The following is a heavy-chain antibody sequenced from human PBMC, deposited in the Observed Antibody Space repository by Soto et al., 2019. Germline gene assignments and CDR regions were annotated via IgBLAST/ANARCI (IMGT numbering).Heavy chain of an antibody. CDR3: VRDIR. V-gene: IGHV3-74*01. CDR1: GFTFNNFW. Sequence: EVQLVESGGGLVQPGWSLRLSCAASGFTFNNFWMYWVRQTPEKGLVWVSGINSDGTTTIYADSVKGRFTISRDNAKNTLYLQMNSLTVEDTAIYYCVRDIRWGQGTLVTVSS. J-gene: IGHJ4*02. CDR2: INSDGTTT.